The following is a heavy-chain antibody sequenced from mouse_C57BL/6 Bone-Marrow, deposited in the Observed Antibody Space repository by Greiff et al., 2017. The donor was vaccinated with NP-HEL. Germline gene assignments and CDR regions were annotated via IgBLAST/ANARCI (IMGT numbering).Heavy chain of an antibody. CDR2: INPNYGTT. Sequence: EVQLQQSGPELVKPGASVKISCKASGYSFTDYNMNWVKQSNGKSLEWVGVINPNYGTTSYNQKFKGKATLTVDQSSSTAYMQLNSLTSEDSAVYYCARFGNYVPNYYAMDYWGQGTSVTVSS. J-gene: IGHJ4*01. CDR3: ARFGNYVPNYYAMDY. V-gene: IGHV1-39*01. CDR1: GYSFTDYN. D-gene: IGHD2-1*01.